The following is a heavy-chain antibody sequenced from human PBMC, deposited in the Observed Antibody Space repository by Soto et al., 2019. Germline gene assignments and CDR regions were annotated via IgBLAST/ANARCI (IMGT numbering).Heavy chain of an antibody. J-gene: IGHJ4*02. V-gene: IGHV4-61*08. CDR3: ARGPAYIDGWRTFDL. CDR1: DDSFRGAEYY. Sequence: ASETLSLTCTVSDDSFRGAEYYWSWIRQPLGKGPEWIGYTYYNGDTKYNPALRSRVTMSEDTSENQFSLRLSSVTAADTAVYFCARGPAYIDGWRTFDLWGRGILVTVSS. D-gene: IGHD6-19*01. CDR2: TYYNGDT.